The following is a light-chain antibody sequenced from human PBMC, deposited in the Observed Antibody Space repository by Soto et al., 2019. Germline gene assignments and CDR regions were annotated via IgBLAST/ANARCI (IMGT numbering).Light chain of an antibody. Sequence: EIVMTQSPLSLSVTPGEPASISCRSSQSLLHSNGYNYLDWYLQKPGQSPQLLIYLGSNRASGVPDRFSGSGSGTDFTLKISRVEAEDVGVYYCMQALQTPLFGGGTKVEIK. CDR1: QSLLHSNGYNY. CDR2: LGS. J-gene: IGKJ4*01. V-gene: IGKV2-28*01. CDR3: MQALQTPL.